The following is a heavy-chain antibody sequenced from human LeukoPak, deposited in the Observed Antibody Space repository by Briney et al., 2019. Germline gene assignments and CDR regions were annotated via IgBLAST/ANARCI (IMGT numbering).Heavy chain of an antibody. D-gene: IGHD3-22*01. Sequence: SETLSLTCTVSGDSINSLDLWSWVRQPPGKGLEWIGEMYLSGTTHSNPSVKSRDTISIDKSKNQFFLNLSSVTAADTAVYYCAGLVGRYSSGLYYYYFDYWGQGTLVAVSS. J-gene: IGHJ4*02. V-gene: IGHV4-4*02. CDR2: MYLSGTT. CDR3: AGLVGRYSSGLYYYYFDY. CDR1: GDSINSLDL.